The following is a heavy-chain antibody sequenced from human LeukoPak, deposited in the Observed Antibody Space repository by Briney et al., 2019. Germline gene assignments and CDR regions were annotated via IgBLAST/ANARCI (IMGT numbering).Heavy chain of an antibody. CDR1: GGSISSSSYY. J-gene: IGHJ4*02. D-gene: IGHD2-2*01. Sequence: SETLSLTCTVSGGSISSSSYYWGWIRQPPGKGLEWIGSIYYSGSTYYNPSLKSRVTISVDTSKNQFSLKLSSVTAADTAVYYCARLRRDIVVVPAAPTPDYRGQGTLVTVSS. V-gene: IGHV4-39*01. CDR2: IYYSGST. CDR3: ARLRRDIVVVPAAPTPDY.